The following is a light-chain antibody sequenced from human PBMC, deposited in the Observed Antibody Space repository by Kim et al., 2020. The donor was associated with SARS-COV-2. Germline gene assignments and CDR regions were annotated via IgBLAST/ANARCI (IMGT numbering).Light chain of an antibody. V-gene: IGKV4-1*01. CDR2: WAS. Sequence: RATLNSKSSHTVICNSNNKNYLAWYQQKPGQAPKLLIYWASIQESRVSDRFSGSGSETDFTLTISVLQAEDVAVYYFQQYYSTPPSFDQCTKLDI. J-gene: IGKJ2*03. CDR1: HTVICNSNNKNY. CDR3: QQYYSTPPS.